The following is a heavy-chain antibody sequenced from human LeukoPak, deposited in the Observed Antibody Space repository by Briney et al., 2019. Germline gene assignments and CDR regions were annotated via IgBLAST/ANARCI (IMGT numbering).Heavy chain of an antibody. Sequence: GGSLRLSCAASGFTFSSYSMNWVRQAPGKGLEWVSSISSSSSYIYYADSVKGRFTISRDNAKNSLYLQMNSLRAEDTALYYCAKDITPYYYDSSGYSDYWGQGTLVTVSS. CDR1: GFTFSSYS. CDR2: ISSSSSYI. D-gene: IGHD3-22*01. J-gene: IGHJ4*02. V-gene: IGHV3-21*04. CDR3: AKDITPYYYDSSGYSDY.